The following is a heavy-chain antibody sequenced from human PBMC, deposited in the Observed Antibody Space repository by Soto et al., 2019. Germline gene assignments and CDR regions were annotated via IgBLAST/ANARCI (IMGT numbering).Heavy chain of an antibody. Sequence: GGSLRLSCAASGFTFSSYGMHWVHQAPGKGLEWVAVISYDGSNKYYADSVKGRFTISRDNSKNTLYLQMNSLRAEDTAVYYCAKDVVVGATTGLGDYYYYYGMDVWGQGTTVTVSS. J-gene: IGHJ6*02. CDR1: GFTFSSYG. V-gene: IGHV3-30*18. CDR2: ISYDGSNK. D-gene: IGHD1-26*01. CDR3: AKDVVVGATTGLGDYYYYYGMDV.